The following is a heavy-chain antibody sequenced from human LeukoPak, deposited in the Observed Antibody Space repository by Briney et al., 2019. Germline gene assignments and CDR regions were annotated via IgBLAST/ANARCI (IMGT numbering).Heavy chain of an antibody. D-gene: IGHD6-19*01. J-gene: IGHJ4*02. CDR1: GFTINRDW. CDR3: ARGGENSGFDY. Sequence: GGSLRLSCAVSGFTINRDWMTWVRQAPGKGLEWVSSISSLSNYIYYADSVKGRFTISRDNAKNSLYLQMNSLRAEDTALYYCARGGENSGFDYWGQGTLVIVSS. V-gene: IGHV3-21*01. CDR2: ISSLSNYI.